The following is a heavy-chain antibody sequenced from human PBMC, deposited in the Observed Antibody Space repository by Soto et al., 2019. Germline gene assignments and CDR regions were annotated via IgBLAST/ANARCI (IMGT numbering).Heavy chain of an antibody. CDR2: INHSGST. J-gene: IGHJ4*02. D-gene: IGHD3-22*01. Sequence: QVQLQQWGAGLLKPSETLSLTCAVYGGSFSGYYWSWIRQPPGKGLEWIGEINHSGSTNYNPSLKSRVTISVDTSKNQFSLKLSSVTAADTAVYYCARGRVVVVITYSKLFDYRGQGTLVTVSS. CDR1: GGSFSGYY. V-gene: IGHV4-34*01. CDR3: ARGRVVVVITYSKLFDY.